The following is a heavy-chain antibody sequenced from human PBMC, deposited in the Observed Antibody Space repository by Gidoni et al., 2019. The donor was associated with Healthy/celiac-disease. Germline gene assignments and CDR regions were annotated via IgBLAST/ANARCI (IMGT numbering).Heavy chain of an antibody. V-gene: IGHV4-59*01. Sequence: TNYNPSLKSRVTISVDTSKNQFSLKLSSVTAADTAVYYCARWFGGYFDYWGQGTLVTVSS. J-gene: IGHJ4*02. CDR2: T. CDR3: ARWFGGYFDY. D-gene: IGHD3-10*01.